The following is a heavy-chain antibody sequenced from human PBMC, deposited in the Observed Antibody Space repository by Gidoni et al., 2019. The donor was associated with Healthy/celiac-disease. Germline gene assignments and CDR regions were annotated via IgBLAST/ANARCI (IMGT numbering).Heavy chain of an antibody. CDR3: AKDIAAARGSFFDY. J-gene: IGHJ4*02. CDR1: GFTCSSYA. D-gene: IGHD6-6*01. CDR2: ISGSGGST. Sequence: EVQLLESGGGWVQPGGSLRLSCAASGFTCSSYAMSWVRQAPGKGLEWVSAISGSGGSTYYADSVKGRFTISRDTSKNTLYLQMNSLRAEDTAVYYCAKDIAAARGSFFDYWGQGTLVTVSS. V-gene: IGHV3-23*01.